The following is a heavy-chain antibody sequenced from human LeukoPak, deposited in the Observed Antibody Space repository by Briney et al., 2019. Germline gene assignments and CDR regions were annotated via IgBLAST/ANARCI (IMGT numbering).Heavy chain of an antibody. D-gene: IGHD3-10*01. CDR1: GFTFSSYG. Sequence: GGSLRLSCAASGFTFSSYGMHWVRQAPGKGLEWVAFIRYDGSNKYYADSVKGRFTISRDNSKNTLYLQMNSLRAEDTAVYYCAKVRAYGSGSYYKKDYYYYYMDVWGKGTTVTVSS. CDR3: AKVRAYGSGSYYKKDYYYYYMDV. CDR2: IRYDGSNK. J-gene: IGHJ6*03. V-gene: IGHV3-30*02.